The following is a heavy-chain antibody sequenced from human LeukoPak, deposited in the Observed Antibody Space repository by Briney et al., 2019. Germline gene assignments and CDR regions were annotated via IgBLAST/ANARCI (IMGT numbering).Heavy chain of an antibody. CDR1: GFTFSSYW. V-gene: IGHV3-7*01. J-gene: IGHJ4*02. Sequence: AESLRLSCAASGFTFSSYWMSWVRQAPGKGLEWVANIKQGGSEKYYVDSVKGRFTISRDNAKNSLYLQMNSLRAEDTAVYYCARDPTGLFDYWGQGSLVTVSS. CDR2: IKQGGSEK. CDR3: ARDPTGLFDY.